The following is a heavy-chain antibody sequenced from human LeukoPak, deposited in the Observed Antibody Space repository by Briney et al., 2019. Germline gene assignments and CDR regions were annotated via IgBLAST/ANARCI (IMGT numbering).Heavy chain of an antibody. Sequence: ASVKVSCKASGYTFTSYGISWVRQAPGQGLEWMGWISAYNGNTNYAQKLQGRVTMTRDTSTSTVYMELSSLRSEDTAVYYCARGKGGSYSMDYWGQGTLVTVSS. V-gene: IGHV1-18*01. J-gene: IGHJ4*02. CDR3: ARGKGGSYSMDY. CDR2: ISAYNGNT. D-gene: IGHD1-26*01. CDR1: GYTFTSYG.